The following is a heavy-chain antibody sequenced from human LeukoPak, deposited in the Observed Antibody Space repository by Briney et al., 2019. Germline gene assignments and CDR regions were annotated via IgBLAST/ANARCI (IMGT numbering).Heavy chain of an antibody. Sequence: PSETLSLTCTVSGGSITSSRYYWGWIRQPPGTGLEWIGSIYYTGSTYHNPSLKSRVTISVDTSKNQFSLKLSSVTAADTAVYYCARLLKSYDSSGYYSGGYYFDYWGQGTLVTVSS. CDR3: ARLLKSYDSSGYYSGGYYFDY. CDR1: GGSITSSRYY. CDR2: IYYTGST. D-gene: IGHD3-22*01. J-gene: IGHJ4*02. V-gene: IGHV4-39*01.